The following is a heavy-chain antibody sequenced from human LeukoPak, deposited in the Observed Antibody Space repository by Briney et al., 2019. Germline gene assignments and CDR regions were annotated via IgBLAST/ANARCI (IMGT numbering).Heavy chain of an antibody. D-gene: IGHD6-13*01. CDR2: IYTSGST. V-gene: IGHV4-61*02. CDR1: GGSISSGSYY. CDR3: ARHTAAGLRRGFDP. Sequence: SETLSLTCTVSGGSISSGSYYWSWIRQPAGKGLEWIGRIYTSGSTNYNPSLKSRVTISVDTSKNQFSLKLSSVTAADTAMYYCARHTAAGLRRGFDPWGQGTLVTVSS. J-gene: IGHJ5*02.